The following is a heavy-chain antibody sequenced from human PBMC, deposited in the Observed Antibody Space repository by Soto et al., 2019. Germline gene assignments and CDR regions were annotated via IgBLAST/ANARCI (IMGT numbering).Heavy chain of an antibody. Sequence: QVQLVQSGAEVKKPGSSVKVSCKASGGTFSTSTFTWVRQAPGQGLEWMGRTIPLLNGADYAQDFQGRLTITADKSTSTTYMELTSLTSKDTAVYYCARDSPIGSTFSGYDAIDSWGQGTLVTISS. V-gene: IGHV1-69*08. CDR2: TIPLLNGA. J-gene: IGHJ4*02. CDR1: GGTFSTST. CDR3: ARDSPIGSTFSGYDAIDS. D-gene: IGHD5-12*01.